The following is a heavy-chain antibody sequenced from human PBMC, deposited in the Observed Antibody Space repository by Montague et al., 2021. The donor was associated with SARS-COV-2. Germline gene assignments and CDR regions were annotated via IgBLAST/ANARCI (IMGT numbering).Heavy chain of an antibody. Sequence: SLRLSCATSGFNFNDYTMHWVRQAPGKGLEWVGVISYEGSKQFYADSVQGRFTISRDSSRSTMFLQMNSLRPEDTAMYYCARGGMLFIATLRRGFDHWGQGTLVTVSS. CDR1: GFNFNDYT. V-gene: IGHV3-30*14. CDR3: ARGGMLFIATLRRGFDH. CDR2: ISYEGSKQ. D-gene: IGHD3-16*01. J-gene: IGHJ4*02.